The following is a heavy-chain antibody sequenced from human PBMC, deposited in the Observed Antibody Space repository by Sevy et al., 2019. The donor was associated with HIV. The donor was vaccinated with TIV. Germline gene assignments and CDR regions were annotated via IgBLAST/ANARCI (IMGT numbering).Heavy chain of an antibody. D-gene: IGHD3-22*01. V-gene: IGHV3-64*01. CDR1: GFTFSTYA. CDR3: ARKYHDTSGYTRYRMDV. J-gene: IGHJ6*02. CDR2: ISGGGGNT. Sequence: GGSLRLSCAASGFTFSTYAMYWVRQAPGKGLEYVSAISGGGGNTYYGTSVKGRFTVSRDNAKNTLYLQMGSLRAEDMGVYFCARKYHDTSGYTRYRMDVWGQGTTVTDSS.